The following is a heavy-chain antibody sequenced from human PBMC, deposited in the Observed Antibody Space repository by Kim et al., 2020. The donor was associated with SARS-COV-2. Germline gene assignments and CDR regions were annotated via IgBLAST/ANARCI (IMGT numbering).Heavy chain of an antibody. CDR2: IDPSDSYT. CDR1: GYSFTSYW. Sequence: GESLKISCKGSGYSFTSYWISWVRQMPGKGLEWMGRIDPSDSYTNYSPSFQGHVTISADKSISTAYLQWSSLKASDTAMYYCARRPFNQGDYYGMDVWGQGTTVTVSS. J-gene: IGHJ6*02. CDR3: ARRPFNQGDYYGMDV. V-gene: IGHV5-10-1*01. D-gene: IGHD6-6*01.